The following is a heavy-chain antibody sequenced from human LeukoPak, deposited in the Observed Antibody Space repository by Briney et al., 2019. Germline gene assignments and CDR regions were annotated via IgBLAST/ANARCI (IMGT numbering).Heavy chain of an antibody. CDR3: ARVPPISRGFDP. Sequence: PSETLSLTCTVSGDSISSGGYYWSWIRQHPGKGLEWIGYIFHSGSTYYNPSLKSRVTISVDTSKNKFSLKLSSVTAADTAVYYCARVPPISRGFDPWGQGTLVTVSS. CDR2: IFHSGST. CDR1: GDSISSGGYY. J-gene: IGHJ5*02. V-gene: IGHV4-31*03. D-gene: IGHD3-3*02.